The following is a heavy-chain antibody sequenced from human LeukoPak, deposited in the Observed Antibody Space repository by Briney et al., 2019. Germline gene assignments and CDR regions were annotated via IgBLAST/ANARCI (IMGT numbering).Heavy chain of an antibody. CDR1: GFTFSTYQ. V-gene: IGHV3-48*03. CDR3: AREVSTSWFDP. J-gene: IGHJ5*02. Sequence: GGSLRLSCAASGFTFSTYQMHWLRQAPGKGLEWVSYISGSGETILYADSVKGRFTMSRGNAKDSLYLQMSSLTVDDTAVYYCAREVSTSWFDPWGQGTLVTVSS. D-gene: IGHD5/OR15-5a*01. CDR2: ISGSGETI.